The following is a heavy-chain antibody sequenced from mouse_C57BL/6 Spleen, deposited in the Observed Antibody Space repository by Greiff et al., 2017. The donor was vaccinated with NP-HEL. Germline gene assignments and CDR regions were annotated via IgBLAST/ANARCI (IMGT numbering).Heavy chain of an antibody. CDR1: GYTFTSYW. D-gene: IGHD2-1*01. CDR3: AREGRIYGNYWYFDY. Sequence: QVQLKESGAELVKPGASVKMSCKASGYTFTSYWITWVKQRPGQGLEWIGDIYPGSGSTNYNEKFKSKATLTVDTSSSTAYMQLSSLTSEDSAVYYCAREGRIYGNYWYFDYWGQGTTLTVSS. V-gene: IGHV1-55*01. J-gene: IGHJ2*01. CDR2: IYPGSGST.